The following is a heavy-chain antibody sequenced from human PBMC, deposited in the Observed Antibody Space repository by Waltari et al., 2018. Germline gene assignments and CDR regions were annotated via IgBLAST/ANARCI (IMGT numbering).Heavy chain of an antibody. Sequence: QVQLVQSGAEVKKPGASVKVSCKASGYTFTSYDINWVRQATGKGLEWRGWINLKRVNKGNAQNSQGRVTMTRNTSKATAYMGRGSRRSGDTAVYYGARGGSGEFDYWGQGTLVTVSS. CDR1: GYTFTSYD. J-gene: IGHJ4*02. CDR3: ARGGSGEFDY. CDR2: INLKRVNK. V-gene: IGHV1-8*01. D-gene: IGHD3-10*01.